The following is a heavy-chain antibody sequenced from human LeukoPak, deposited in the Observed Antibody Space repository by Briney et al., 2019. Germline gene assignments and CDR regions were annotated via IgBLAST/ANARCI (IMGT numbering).Heavy chain of an antibody. CDR1: GFTFSTYS. Sequence: PGGSLRLSCAASGFTFSTYSMNWVRQAPGKGLEWVSYISSASTTINYADSVKGRFTISGDNAKNSLYLQMNSLRAEDTAVYYCARDSDYYYMDVWGKGTTVTVSS. J-gene: IGHJ6*03. CDR2: ISSASTTI. CDR3: ARDSDYYYMDV. V-gene: IGHV3-48*01. D-gene: IGHD3-10*01.